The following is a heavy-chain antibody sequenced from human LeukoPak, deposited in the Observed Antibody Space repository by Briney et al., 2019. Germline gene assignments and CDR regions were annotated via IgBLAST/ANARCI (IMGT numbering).Heavy chain of an antibody. CDR2: MSYDGSNT. J-gene: IGHJ1*01. D-gene: IGHD3-3*01. Sequence: PGGSLRLSCAASGFTFSSYDMHWVRQAPGKGLEWVAVMSYDGSNTYYSDSVKGRFTISRDNSKNTLYLQMNSLRAEDTAAYYCAKDKPYEDTIFGVVISGEYFQHWGQGTLVTVSS. CDR3: AKDKPYEDTIFGVVISGEYFQH. CDR1: GFTFSSYD. V-gene: IGHV3-30*18.